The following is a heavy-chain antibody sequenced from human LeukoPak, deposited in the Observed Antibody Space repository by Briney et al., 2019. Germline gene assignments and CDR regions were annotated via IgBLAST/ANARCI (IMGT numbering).Heavy chain of an antibody. CDR1: VYTFTYYY. D-gene: IGHD3-3*01. J-gene: IGHJ4*02. CDR3: ARLPYDGPDE. V-gene: IGHV1-2*02. CDR2: ITLNRGGT. Sequence: ASVSLSCKVSVYTFTYYYVHCVRQAPGQGLEWVGCITLNRGGTHYAQKFQGRAPKPRDTSSSTAHIELGRLRSGDPAGCFCARLPYDGPDEGGQGSLVTVPS.